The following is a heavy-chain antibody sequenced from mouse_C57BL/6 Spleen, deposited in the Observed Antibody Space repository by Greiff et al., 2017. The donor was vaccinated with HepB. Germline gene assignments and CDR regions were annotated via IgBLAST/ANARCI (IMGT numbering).Heavy chain of an antibody. CDR3: AKATVGYGYFDV. CDR1: EYDFPSHD. CDR2: INSDGGST. Sequence: EVKLLESGGGLVQPGESLKLSCESNEYDFPSHDMSWVRKTPEERLALVAAINSDGGSTDYPDTMERRFIISRDNTKKTLYLQMSSLRSEDTALYDCAKATVGYGYFDVWGTGTTVTVSS. V-gene: IGHV5-2*01. J-gene: IGHJ1*03. D-gene: IGHD1-1*01.